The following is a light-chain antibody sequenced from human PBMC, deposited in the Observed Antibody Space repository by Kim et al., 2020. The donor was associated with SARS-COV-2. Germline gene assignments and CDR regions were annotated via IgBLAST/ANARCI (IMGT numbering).Light chain of an antibody. CDR1: QSINTW. CDR2: KAS. Sequence: ASVGDRVPITCRASQSINTWLAWYQQKPGKAPKPLIYKASSLESGVPSRFSGSGSGTEFTLTISSLQPDDFATYYCQKYNTYPITFGQGTRLEIK. CDR3: QKYNTYPIT. J-gene: IGKJ5*01. V-gene: IGKV1-5*03.